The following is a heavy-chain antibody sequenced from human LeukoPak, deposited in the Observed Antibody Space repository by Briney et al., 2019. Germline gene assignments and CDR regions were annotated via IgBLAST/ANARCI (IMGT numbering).Heavy chain of an antibody. V-gene: IGHV3-23*01. J-gene: IGHJ5*01. CDR1: GFTFSSYA. Sequence: GGSLRLSCAASGFTFSSYAMSWVRQAPGKGLDWVSAISRSGDSTYYADSVKGRFTISRDNTKNTLYLQMNSLRAEDTAVYYCAKDRHAPGRYCSSTSCFPFDSWGQGTLVTVSS. CDR2: ISRSGDST. CDR3: AKDRHAPGRYCSSTSCFPFDS. D-gene: IGHD2-2*01.